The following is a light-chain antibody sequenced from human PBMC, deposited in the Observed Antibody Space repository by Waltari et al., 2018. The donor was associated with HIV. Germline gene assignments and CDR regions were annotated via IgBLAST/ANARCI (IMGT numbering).Light chain of an antibody. CDR2: DVS. CDR3: VSYATNNIPL. J-gene: IGLJ3*02. CDR1: SIGIGAYVY. Sequence: QSALTQPASVSASPGQSITISCTGTSIGIGAYVYFSWYQQYPGKAPRLLIYDVSVRSSGISDRFSGAKSAYTASASLTISKLQAEDEAHYYCVSYATNNIPLFGGGTKLTVL. V-gene: IGLV2-14*03.